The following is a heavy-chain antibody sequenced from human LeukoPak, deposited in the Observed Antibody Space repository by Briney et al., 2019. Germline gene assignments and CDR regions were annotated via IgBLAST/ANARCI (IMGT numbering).Heavy chain of an antibody. CDR1: GFTFSSYS. CDR3: ARSMVRGVIRNYWYFDL. V-gene: IGHV3-7*01. D-gene: IGHD3-10*01. CDR2: IKQDGSEK. J-gene: IGHJ2*01. Sequence: GGSLRLSCAASGFTFSSYSMNWVRQAPGKGLEWVANIKQDGSEKYYVDSVKGRFTISRDNAKNSLYLQMNSLRAEDTAVYYCARSMVRGVIRNYWYFDLWGRGTLVTVSS.